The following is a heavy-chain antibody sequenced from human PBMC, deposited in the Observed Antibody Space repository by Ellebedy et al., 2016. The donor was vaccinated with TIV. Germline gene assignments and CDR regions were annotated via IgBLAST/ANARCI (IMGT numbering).Heavy chain of an antibody. V-gene: IGHV3-11*01. CDR3: ARDIAYDKIGSHHWYFDL. CDR1: GITFSDSY. J-gene: IGHJ2*01. D-gene: IGHD3-22*01. Sequence: GGSLRLSXVASGITFSDSYLNWIRQAPGKGLEWVSYISSSGSTINYADSVKGRFTISRDNAKNSLYLQMDSLRAEDTAVYYCARDIAYDKIGSHHWYFDLWGRGTLVTVSS. CDR2: ISSSGSTI.